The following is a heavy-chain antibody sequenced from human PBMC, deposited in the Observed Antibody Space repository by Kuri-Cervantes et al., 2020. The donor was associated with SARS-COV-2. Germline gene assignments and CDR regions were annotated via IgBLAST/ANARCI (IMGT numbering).Heavy chain of an antibody. J-gene: IGHJ6*03. CDR1: GFTFSSYS. CDR3: ARGPPKYPNQNPYRYYYYMDA. D-gene: IGHD3-16*02. CDR2: ISSWSTYI. Sequence: GGSLRLSCSASGFTFSSYSINWVRQAPGKGLEWVSSISSWSTYIFYADSVKGRFTISRDNSKNTLYLQMNSLRAEDTAVYYCARGPPKYPNQNPYRYYYYMDAWGKGTTVTVSS. V-gene: IGHV3-21*01.